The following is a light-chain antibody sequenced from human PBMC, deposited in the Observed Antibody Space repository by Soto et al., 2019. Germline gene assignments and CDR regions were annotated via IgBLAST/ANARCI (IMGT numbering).Light chain of an antibody. CDR3: QQYTSYSWT. J-gene: IGKJ1*01. Sequence: DIQMTQSPSTLSASVGDRVTITCRASQSINSWLAWYQQKPGKAPQILIYDASTLKSGVPSRFSASGSGTEFTLIISSLQPDDFATYYCQQYTSYSWTFGQGTQVEI. CDR2: DAS. V-gene: IGKV1-5*01. CDR1: QSINSW.